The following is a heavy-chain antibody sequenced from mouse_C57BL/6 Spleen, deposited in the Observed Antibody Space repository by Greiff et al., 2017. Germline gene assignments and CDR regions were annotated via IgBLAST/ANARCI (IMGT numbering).Heavy chain of an antibody. CDR1: GYSFTGYY. CDR3: AREITTVVAEGYWYFDV. D-gene: IGHD1-1*01. V-gene: IGHV1-42*01. CDR2: INPSTGGT. Sequence: VQLQQSGPELVKPGASVKISCKASGYSFTGYYMNWVKQSPETSLEWIGEINPSTGGTTYNQKFKAKATLTVDKSSSTAYMQLKSLTSEDSAVYYCAREITTVVAEGYWYFDVWGTGTTVTVSS. J-gene: IGHJ1*03.